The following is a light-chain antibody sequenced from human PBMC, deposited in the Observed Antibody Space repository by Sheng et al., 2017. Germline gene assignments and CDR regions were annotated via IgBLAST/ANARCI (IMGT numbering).Light chain of an antibody. J-gene: IGKJ1*01. CDR2: GAS. V-gene: IGKV3-20*01. Sequence: EIVLTQSPGTLSLSPGERATLSCRASQSISASYLAWYQQKPGQPPRLLIYGASSRATAIPDRFSGSGSGTDFTLTISRLEPEDFAVYHCQQYSSSPWTFGQGTRVEIK. CDR1: QSISASY. CDR3: QQYSSSPWT.